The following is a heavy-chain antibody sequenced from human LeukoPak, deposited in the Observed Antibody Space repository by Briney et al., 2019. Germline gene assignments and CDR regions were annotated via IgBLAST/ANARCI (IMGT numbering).Heavy chain of an antibody. CDR1: GGPFSGYY. CDR2: INHSGST. D-gene: IGHD1-1*01. CDR3: ARVKLDYYYGMDV. Sequence: KPSETLSLTCAVYGGPFSGYYWSWIRQPPGKGLEWIGEINHSGSTNYNPSLKSRVTISVDTSKNQFSLKLSSVTAADTAVYYCARVKLDYYYGMDVWGQGTTVTVSS. J-gene: IGHJ6*02. V-gene: IGHV4-34*01.